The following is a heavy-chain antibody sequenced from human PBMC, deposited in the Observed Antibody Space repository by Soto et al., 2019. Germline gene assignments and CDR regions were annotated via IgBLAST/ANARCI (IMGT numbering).Heavy chain of an antibody. CDR2: ISGSGGST. CDR3: AKLRTVAGTSIQH. J-gene: IGHJ1*01. V-gene: IGHV3-23*01. CDR1: GFTFSSYA. D-gene: IGHD6-19*01. Sequence: GGSLRLACAASGFTFSSYAMSWVRQAPGKGLEWVSAISGSGGSTYYADSVKGRFTISRDNSKNTLYLQMNSLRAEDTAVYYCAKLRTVAGTSIQHWGKGTLVTVSS.